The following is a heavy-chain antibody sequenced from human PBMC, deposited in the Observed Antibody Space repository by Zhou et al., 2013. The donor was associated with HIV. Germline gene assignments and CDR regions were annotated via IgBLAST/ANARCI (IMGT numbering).Heavy chain of an antibody. CDR2: MSPNSGNT. CDR3: ARIQIGRYCSSTSCFNDY. CDR1: GYTFTSYD. J-gene: IGHJ4*02. Sequence: QVQLVQSGAEVKKPGASVKISCKTSGYTFTSYDVNWVRQAPGQGLEWIGSMSPNSGNTGYAQNFQGRVTITRNTSISTAFMELRSLRSEDTAVYFCARIQIGRYCSSTSCFNDYWGQGTLVTVSS. D-gene: IGHD2-2*01. V-gene: IGHV1-8*03.